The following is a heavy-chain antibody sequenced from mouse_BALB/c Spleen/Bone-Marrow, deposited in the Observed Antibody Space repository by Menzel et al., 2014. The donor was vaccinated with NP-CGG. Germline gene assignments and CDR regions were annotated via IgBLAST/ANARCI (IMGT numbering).Heavy chain of an antibody. V-gene: IGHV1-80*01. CDR1: GYAFSFYW. Sequence: VMLVESGAELVRPGSSVKISCKASGYAFSFYWVNWVKQRPGQGLEWIGQIYPGDDDTDYNGKFKGKATLTADRSSSTAYMQLGSLTSEDSAVYFCARGGISIDYWGHGTTLTVSS. CDR2: IYPGDDDT. CDR3: ARGGISIDY. J-gene: IGHJ2*01.